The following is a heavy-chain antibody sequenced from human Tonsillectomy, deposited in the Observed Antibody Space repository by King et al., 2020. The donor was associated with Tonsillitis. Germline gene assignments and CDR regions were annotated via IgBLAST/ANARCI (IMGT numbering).Heavy chain of an antibody. J-gene: IGHJ4*02. CDR3: ILTKPGYSGGWY. CDR2: IRSKANSYAT. Sequence: VQLVESGGGLVQPGGSLKLSCTASGFTFSGSTMLWVRQASGKGLEWVGRIRSKANSYATAYAASVKGRFTLSRDDSKNTAYLQMNSLKTEDTAVYYCILTKPGYSGGWYWGQGTLVTVSS. D-gene: IGHD6-19*01. V-gene: IGHV3-73*02. CDR1: GFTFSGST.